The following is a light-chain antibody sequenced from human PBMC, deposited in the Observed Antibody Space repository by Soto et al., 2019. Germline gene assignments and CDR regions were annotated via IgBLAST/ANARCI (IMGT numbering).Light chain of an antibody. J-gene: IGKJ3*01. CDR1: QSVSSSY. CDR3: QQYGSSPPT. CDR2: GAS. V-gene: IGKV3-20*01. Sequence: EIVLTQSPGTLSLSPGERATPSCRASQSVSSSYLAWYQQKPGQAPRLLIYGASSRATGIPDRFSGSGSGTDFTRTISRLEPEDFAVYYCQQYGSSPPTFGPGTKVDIK.